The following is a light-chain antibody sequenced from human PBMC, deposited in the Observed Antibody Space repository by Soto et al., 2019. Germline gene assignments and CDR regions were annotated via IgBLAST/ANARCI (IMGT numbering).Light chain of an antibody. J-gene: IGKJ1*01. CDR2: GTS. CDR3: QQYNNWPLT. CDR1: QSVSNS. V-gene: IGKV3-15*01. Sequence: EIVMTQSPATLSVSPGERVTLSCRASQSVSNSLAWYQQKPGQAPRILIYGTSTRATGIPARFSGSGAGTEFTLTIGSLQSEDFAIYYCQQYNNWPLTFGQGTKVEIK.